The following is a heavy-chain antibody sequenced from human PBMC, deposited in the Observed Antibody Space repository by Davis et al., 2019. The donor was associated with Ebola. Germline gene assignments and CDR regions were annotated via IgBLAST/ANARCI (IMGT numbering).Heavy chain of an antibody. J-gene: IGHJ4*02. D-gene: IGHD4-17*01. CDR1: GFTFSSYA. CDR2: LSGSGGRT. Sequence: GGSLRLSCAASGFTFSSYAMSWVRQAPGKGLEWVSALSGSGGRTYYADSVKGRFTISRDNSKNTLYLQMNSLRAEDTAVYYCARHDYGDSHFDYWGQGTLVTVSS. V-gene: IGHV3-23*01. CDR3: ARHDYGDSHFDY.